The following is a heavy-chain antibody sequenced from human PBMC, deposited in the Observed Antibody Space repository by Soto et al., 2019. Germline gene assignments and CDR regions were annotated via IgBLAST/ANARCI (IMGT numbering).Heavy chain of an antibody. Sequence: SGPTLVNPTQTLTLTCTFSGFSLSTDDVGVGWIRQPPGKALDWLAVIYWDDDKRYSPSLKSRLTVTKDTSKNQVLLTMTNMDPVDTATYFCARSKYSISSFDYWGQGALVTVSS. J-gene: IGHJ4*02. D-gene: IGHD6-6*01. CDR2: IYWDDDK. CDR1: GFSLSTDDVG. V-gene: IGHV2-5*02. CDR3: ARSKYSISSFDY.